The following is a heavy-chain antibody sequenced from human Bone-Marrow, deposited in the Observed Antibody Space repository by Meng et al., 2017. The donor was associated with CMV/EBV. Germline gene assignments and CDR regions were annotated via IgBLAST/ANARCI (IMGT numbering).Heavy chain of an antibody. CDR2: ISYDGSKK. D-gene: IGHD2-2*01. CDR3: ARADCGTTSCPPYYYLMDV. Sequence: GESLKISCAASGFTFSTYAIHWVRQAPGKGLEWVAVISYDGSKKYYADSVKGRFTSSRDNSKNTLYLQMNSLRPEDTAVYYCARADCGTTSCPPYYYLMDVWGQGTTVTVSS. J-gene: IGHJ6*02. CDR1: GFTFSTYA. V-gene: IGHV3-30*01.